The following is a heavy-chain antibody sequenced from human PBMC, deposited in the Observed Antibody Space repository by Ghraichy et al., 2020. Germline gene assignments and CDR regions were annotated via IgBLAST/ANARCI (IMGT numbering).Heavy chain of an antibody. CDR1: GLTFRSHW. D-gene: IGHD3-16*01. J-gene: IGHJ1*01. Sequence: GGSLRLSCAASGLTFRSHWMTWVRQAPGKGLEWVANIKEDGREKFYVDSVKGRFTISRDNAKNSLYLQMNSLRAEDTAVYYCARGADDWGLREHWGQGTLVTVSS. V-gene: IGHV3-7*03. CDR2: IKEDGREK. CDR3: ARGADDWGLREH.